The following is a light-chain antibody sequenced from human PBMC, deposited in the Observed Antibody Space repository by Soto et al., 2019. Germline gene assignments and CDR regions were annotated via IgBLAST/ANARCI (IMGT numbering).Light chain of an antibody. CDR3: QPYDSSLRGSGV. J-gene: IGLJ3*02. CDR1: YSNIGAGYE. CDR2: GHN. V-gene: IGLV1-40*01. Sequence: QSVLTQPPSVSGAPGQRVTISCTGSYSNIGAGYEVHWYQQLPGTAPKLLISGHNNRPSGVPDRFFGSKSGTSASLTIIGLQDADEDDYYCQPYDSSLRGSGVFGGGTKLTVL.